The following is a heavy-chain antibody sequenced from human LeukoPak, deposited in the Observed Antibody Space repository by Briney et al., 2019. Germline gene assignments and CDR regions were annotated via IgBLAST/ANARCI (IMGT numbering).Heavy chain of an antibody. CDR3: TRDESGKVPTFRFDY. CDR1: GFTFSDYS. J-gene: IGHJ4*02. Sequence: GGSLRLSCAASGFTFSDYSMSWVRQAPGKGLEWVAHIKEDGSYKTYVDSVKGRLTISRGNAKNSLYLQMSSLRADDTATYYCTRDESGKVPTFRFDYWGQGILVTVSS. D-gene: IGHD4/OR15-4a*01. V-gene: IGHV3-7*01. CDR2: IKEDGSYK.